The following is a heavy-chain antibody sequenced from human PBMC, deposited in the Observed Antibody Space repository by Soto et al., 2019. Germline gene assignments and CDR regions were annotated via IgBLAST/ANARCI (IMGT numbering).Heavy chain of an antibody. D-gene: IGHD1-1*01. CDR3: AYNSNPELFYFDY. J-gene: IGHJ4*02. Sequence: CKASGYTFTSYGISWVRQAPGQGLEWMGWISAYNGNTNYAQKLQGRVTMTTDTSTSTAYMELRSLRSDDTAVYYCAYNSNPELFYFDYWGQGTLVTVSS. CDR1: GYTFTSYG. V-gene: IGHV1-18*01. CDR2: ISAYNGNT.